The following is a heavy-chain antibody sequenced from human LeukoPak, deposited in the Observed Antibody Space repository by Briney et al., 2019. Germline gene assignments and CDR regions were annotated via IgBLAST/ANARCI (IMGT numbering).Heavy chain of an antibody. Sequence: GGSLRLSCAASGFTFSSYGMHWVRQAPDKGLEWLAFIRYDGGEKYYADSVKGRFTISRDNSKNTLYLQMNSLRAEDTAVYYCAKDSSSWAHYYDSSGSQSGLYYYYYGMDVWGQGTTVTVSS. CDR1: GFTFSSYG. J-gene: IGHJ6*02. CDR3: AKDSSSWAHYYDSSGSQSGLYYYYYGMDV. V-gene: IGHV3-30*02. CDR2: IRYDGGEK. D-gene: IGHD3-22*01.